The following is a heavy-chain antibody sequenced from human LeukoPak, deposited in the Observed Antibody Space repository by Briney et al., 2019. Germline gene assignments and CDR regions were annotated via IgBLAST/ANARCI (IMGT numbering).Heavy chain of an antibody. CDR2: IIPIFGTA. Sequence: GSSVKVSCKASGGTFSSYAVSWVRQAPGQGLEWMGGIIPIFGTANYAQKFQGRVTITTDESTSTAYMELSSLRSEDTAVYYCARARGVLEWLGGAFDIWGQGTMVTVSS. CDR1: GGTFSSYA. J-gene: IGHJ3*02. CDR3: ARARGVLEWLGGAFDI. V-gene: IGHV1-69*05. D-gene: IGHD3-3*01.